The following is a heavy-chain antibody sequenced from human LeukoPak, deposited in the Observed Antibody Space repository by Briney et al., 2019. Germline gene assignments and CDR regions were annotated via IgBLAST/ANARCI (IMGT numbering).Heavy chain of an antibody. D-gene: IGHD5-12*01. Sequence: ASVKVSCKASGYTFASYGISWVRQAPGQGLEWMGWISAYNGNTNYAQKLQGRVTMTRDTSISTAYMELSRLRSDDTAVYYCASRVDIVATMGFGEALYGIHGWGYFDYWGQGTLVTVSS. CDR1: GYTFASYG. J-gene: IGHJ4*02. CDR2: ISAYNGNT. CDR3: ASRVDIVATMGFGEALYGIHGWGYFDY. V-gene: IGHV1-18*01.